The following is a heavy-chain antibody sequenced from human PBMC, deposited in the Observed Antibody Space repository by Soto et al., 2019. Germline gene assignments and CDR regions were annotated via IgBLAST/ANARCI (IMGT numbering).Heavy chain of an antibody. Sequence: PSETLSLTCTVSGGSVSSGDYFWSWIRQPPGKGLEWIGYIYNGGSTYYSPSLKSRVIISVDTSKNQFSLKVSSVTAADTAVYYCARDASNYHESSGAIPLAVWGQGTTVT. CDR2: IYNGGST. CDR1: GGSVSSGDYF. V-gene: IGHV4-30-4*01. J-gene: IGHJ6*02. D-gene: IGHD3-22*01. CDR3: ARDASNYHESSGAIPLAV.